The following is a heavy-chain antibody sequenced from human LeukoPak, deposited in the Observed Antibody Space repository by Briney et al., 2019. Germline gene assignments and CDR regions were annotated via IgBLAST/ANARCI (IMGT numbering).Heavy chain of an antibody. CDR1: GFTFSSYW. V-gene: IGHV3-74*01. J-gene: IGHJ4*02. CDR3: ASFATFDY. CDR2: INRDGSAT. Sequence: GGSLRLSCAASGFTFSSYWMHWVRQAPGKGLVWVSRINRDGSATSYADSVKGRFTSSRDNAKNTLYLQMKSLRAEDTAVYYCASFATFDYWGQGTLVTVSS. D-gene: IGHD2-15*01.